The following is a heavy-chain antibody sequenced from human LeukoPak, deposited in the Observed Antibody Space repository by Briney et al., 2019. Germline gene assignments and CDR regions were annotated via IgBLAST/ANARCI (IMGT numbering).Heavy chain of an antibody. CDR3: ASGPESYYFDY. V-gene: IGHV4-61*02. Sequence: SQTLSLTCTVSGGSISSGSYYWSWIRQPAGKGLEWIGRIYTSGSTNYNPSLKSRVTISLDTSKNQLSLKMTSVTAADTAMYYCASGPESYYFDYWGQGTLVTVSS. J-gene: IGHJ4*02. CDR1: GGSISSGSYY. CDR2: IYTSGST.